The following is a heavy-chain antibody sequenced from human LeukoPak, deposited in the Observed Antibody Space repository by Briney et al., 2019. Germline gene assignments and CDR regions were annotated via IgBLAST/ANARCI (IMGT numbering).Heavy chain of an antibody. V-gene: IGHV4-34*01. CDR3: ARGRAVASDY. CDR1: GGSFNGYY. Sequence: SETLSLTCAVYGGSFNGYYWSWIRQPPGKGLEWIGEINHSGSTNYNPSLKSRVTISVDTSKNQFSLKLSSVTAADTAVYYCARGRAVASDYWGQGTLVTVSS. CDR2: INHSGST. D-gene: IGHD6-19*01. J-gene: IGHJ4*02.